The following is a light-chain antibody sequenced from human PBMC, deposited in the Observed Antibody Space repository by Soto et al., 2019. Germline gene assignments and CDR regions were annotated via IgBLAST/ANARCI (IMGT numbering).Light chain of an antibody. V-gene: IGLV2-14*03. CDR1: SSDVGGYNY. CDR2: DVN. CDR3: SSYSSSSTRLV. Sequence: QSALTQPASVSGSPGQSITISCTGTSSDVGGYNYVSWYQHHPDKAPKLMIYDVNNRPSGVSNRFSGSKSGNTASLTISGRQADEEAADYCSSYSSSSTRLVFGGGTKLTVL. J-gene: IGLJ2*01.